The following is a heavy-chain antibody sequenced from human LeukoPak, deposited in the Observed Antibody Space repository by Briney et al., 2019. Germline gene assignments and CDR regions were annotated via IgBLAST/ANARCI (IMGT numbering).Heavy chain of an antibody. J-gene: IGHJ4*02. CDR2: TSGSGGST. CDR3: ARYIVVGSSDYFDY. Sequence: GGSLRLSCAASGFTFSSYAMSWVRQAPGKGLEWVSATSGSGGSTYYADSVKGRFTISRDNSKNTLYLQMNSLRAEDTAVYYCARYIVVGSSDYFDYWGQGTLVTVSS. D-gene: IGHD5-12*01. CDR1: GFTFSSYA. V-gene: IGHV3-23*01.